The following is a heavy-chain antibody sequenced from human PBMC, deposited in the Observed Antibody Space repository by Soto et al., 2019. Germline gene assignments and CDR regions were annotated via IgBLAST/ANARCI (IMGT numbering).Heavy chain of an antibody. Sequence: GGSLRLSCAASGFIFSSYGIHWVRQAPGKGLEWVAVISNDGGNKYYADSVKGRFTISRDNSKNTLYLQMNSLRAEDTAVYYCAKAGLMPQYYFDFWGQGTLVTVSS. CDR1: GFIFSSYG. V-gene: IGHV3-30*18. CDR2: ISNDGGNK. J-gene: IGHJ4*02. CDR3: AKAGLMPQYYFDF. D-gene: IGHD2-8*01.